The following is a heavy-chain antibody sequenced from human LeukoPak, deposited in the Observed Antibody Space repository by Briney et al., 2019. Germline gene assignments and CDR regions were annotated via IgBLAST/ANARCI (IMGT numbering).Heavy chain of an antibody. V-gene: IGHV3-43D*03. CDR1: GFTFDDYA. CDR3: AKGTSSSHEFDS. Sequence: GGSLRLSCAASGFTFDDYAMHWVRQAPGKGLEWVSLITWDGDSTYYADSVKGRFTISRDNSKNYLYLQMNSLRAEDTALYYCAKGTSSSHEFDSWGQGTLVTVSS. CDR2: ITWDGDST. D-gene: IGHD6-6*01. J-gene: IGHJ4*02.